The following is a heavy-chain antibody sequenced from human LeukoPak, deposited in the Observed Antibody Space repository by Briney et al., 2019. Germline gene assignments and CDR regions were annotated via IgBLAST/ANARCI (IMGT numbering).Heavy chain of an antibody. CDR2: IYYSGST. V-gene: IGHV4-39*01. J-gene: IGHJ4*02. CDR3: ARRDATVTTLPFDY. Sequence: PSETLSLTCTVSGGSISSSSYYWGWLRQPPGKGLEWIGSIYYSGSTYYNPSLKSRVTISVDTSKNQFSLKLSSVTAADAAVYYCARRDATVTTLPFDYWGQGTLVTVSS. CDR1: GGSISSSSYY. D-gene: IGHD4-17*01.